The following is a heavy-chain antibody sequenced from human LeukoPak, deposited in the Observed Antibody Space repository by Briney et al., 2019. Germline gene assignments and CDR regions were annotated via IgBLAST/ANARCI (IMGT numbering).Heavy chain of an antibody. J-gene: IGHJ6*03. Sequence: KPSETLSLTCTVSGGAISSYYWSWIRQPPGKGLEWIGYIYYSGSTNCNPSLKSRVTISLDTSKNQFSLKLNSVTAADTAVYYCARVGLYKYYYYYMDVWGKGTTVTVSS. V-gene: IGHV4-59*01. CDR3: ARVGLYKYYYYYMDV. CDR2: IYYSGST. D-gene: IGHD1-26*01. CDR1: GGAISSYY.